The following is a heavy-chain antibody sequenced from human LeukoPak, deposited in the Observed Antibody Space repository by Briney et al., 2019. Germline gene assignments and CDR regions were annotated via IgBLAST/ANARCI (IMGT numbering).Heavy chain of an antibody. CDR2: VSGSGRST. CDR3: ARDQYDTWSRRGNFDS. J-gene: IGHJ4*02. Sequence: GGSLRLSCAASGFTFSNYAMNWVRQTPGKGLEWVSAVSGSGRSTYYADSVKGRFIISRDDSKNTLFLQMNSLRAEDTAVFYCARDQYDTWSRRGNFDSWGQGTLVIVSS. D-gene: IGHD3-3*01. CDR1: GFTFSNYA. V-gene: IGHV3-23*01.